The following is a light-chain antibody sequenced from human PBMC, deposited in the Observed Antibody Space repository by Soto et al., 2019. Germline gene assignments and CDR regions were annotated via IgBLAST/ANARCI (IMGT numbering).Light chain of an antibody. CDR2: DAS. CDR3: QQYNTVGIT. J-gene: IGKJ5*01. Sequence: DIQMTQSPSTLSASVGDRVTLTCRASQSVSDWLAWYQQKPGKAPKLLIYDASTLETGVPSRFSGSGSQTEFTLTITSLQPDDFATYFCQQYNTVGITFGPGTRLEIK. CDR1: QSVSDW. V-gene: IGKV1-5*01.